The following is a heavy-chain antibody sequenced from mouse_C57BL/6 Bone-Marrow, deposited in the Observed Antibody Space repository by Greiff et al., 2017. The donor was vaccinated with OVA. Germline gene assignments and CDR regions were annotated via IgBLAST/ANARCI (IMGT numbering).Heavy chain of an antibody. CDR1: GFTFSSYA. CDR3: TRLLDAMDY. J-gene: IGHJ4*01. V-gene: IGHV5-9-1*02. Sequence: EVMLVESGAGLVKPGGSLKLSCAASGFTFSSYAMSWVRQTPEKRLEWVAYISSGGDYIDYADTVKGRFTISRDNARNTLYLQMSSLKSEDTAMYYCTRLLDAMDYWGQGTSVTVSS. D-gene: IGHD2-1*01. CDR2: ISSGGDYI.